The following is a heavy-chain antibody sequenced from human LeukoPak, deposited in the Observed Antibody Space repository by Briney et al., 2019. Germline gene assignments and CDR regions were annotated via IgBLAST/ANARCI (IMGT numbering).Heavy chain of an antibody. CDR3: ARITFVVEGYGMDV. D-gene: IGHD2-21*01. CDR1: GGSISSGSYY. V-gene: IGHV4-39*07. Sequence: SETLSLTCTVSGGSISSGSYYWAWIRQPPGKGLEWIGNIYFDGSTYYNPSLKSRVTISVDTSKNQFSLKLSSVTAADTAVYYCARITFVVEGYGMDVWGQGTTVTVSS. CDR2: IYFDGST. J-gene: IGHJ6*02.